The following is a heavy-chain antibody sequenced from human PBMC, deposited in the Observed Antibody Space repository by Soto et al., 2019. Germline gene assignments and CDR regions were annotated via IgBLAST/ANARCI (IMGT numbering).Heavy chain of an antibody. D-gene: IGHD6-19*01. Sequence: GGSLRLSCAASGFTFSSYAMSWVRQAPGKGLEWVSAISGSVSSTYYADSVKGRFTISRDNSRNTLYLQMNSLRAEDTAVYYCAKSPGSGWAYYYYGMDVWGQGTTVTVSS. V-gene: IGHV3-23*01. J-gene: IGHJ6*02. CDR1: GFTFSSYA. CDR2: ISGSVSST. CDR3: AKSPGSGWAYYYYGMDV.